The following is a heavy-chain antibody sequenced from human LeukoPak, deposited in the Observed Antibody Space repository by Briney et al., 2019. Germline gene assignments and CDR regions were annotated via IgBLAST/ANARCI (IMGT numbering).Heavy chain of an antibody. CDR2: FDPEDGET. CDR1: GYTFTSYY. CDR3: ATDQPGWFDP. J-gene: IGHJ5*02. V-gene: IGHV1-24*01. Sequence: ASVKVSCKASGYTFTSYYMHWVRQAPGEGLEWMGGFDPEDGETIYAQKFQGRVTMTEDTSTDTAYMELSSLRSEDTAVYYCATDQPGWFDPWGQGTLVTVSS.